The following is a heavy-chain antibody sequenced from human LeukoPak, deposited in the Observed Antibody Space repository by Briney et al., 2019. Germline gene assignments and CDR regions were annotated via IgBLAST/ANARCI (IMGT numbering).Heavy chain of an antibody. Sequence: GGSLRLSGAASGFTFSSYAMSWDRPAPGKGLEWVSAISGSGSSTYYAHSVKGPFTISRDNSKNTLYLQMNSVRAEDTAIYYCAKTSREGSGTYFDFYDGLDVWGQGTTVIVSS. CDR3: AKTSREGSGTYFDFYDGLDV. J-gene: IGHJ6*02. V-gene: IGHV3-23*01. CDR1: GFTFSSYA. D-gene: IGHD1-26*01. CDR2: ISGSGSST.